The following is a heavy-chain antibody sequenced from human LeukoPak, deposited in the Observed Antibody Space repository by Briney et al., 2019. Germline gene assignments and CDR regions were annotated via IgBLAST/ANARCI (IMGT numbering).Heavy chain of an antibody. V-gene: IGHV4-39*01. CDR2: MYNIGST. J-gene: IGHJ5*02. CDR1: GGSISSSSYY. Sequence: SETLSLTCSVSGGSISSSSYYWGWIRQPPGKGLEWVGSMYNIGSTYYNPSLKSRVTISGDSSKNQFSLKLSSVTAADTAVYYCARQAYSSNLGWFDPWGQGTLVTVSS. CDR3: ARQAYSSNLGWFDP. D-gene: IGHD6-13*01.